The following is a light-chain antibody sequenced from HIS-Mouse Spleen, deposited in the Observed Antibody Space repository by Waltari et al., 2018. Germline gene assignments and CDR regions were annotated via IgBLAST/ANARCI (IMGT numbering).Light chain of an antibody. J-gene: IGLJ3*02. CDR1: SSNIGSNT. V-gene: IGLV1-44*01. CDR3: AAWDDSLNGPV. Sequence: QSVLTQPPSASGTPGQRVTISCSGSSSNIGSNTVNWYQQLPGTAPKLLIYSTNLRPSGVPDRFSGSKYGTSASLAISGLQSEDEADYYCAAWDDSLNGPVFGGGTKLTVL. CDR2: STN.